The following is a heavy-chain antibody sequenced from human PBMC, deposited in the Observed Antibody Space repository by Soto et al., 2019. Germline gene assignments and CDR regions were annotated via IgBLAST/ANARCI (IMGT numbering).Heavy chain of an antibody. J-gene: IGHJ6*04. CDR3: ARPRLPAAGDYYYYYGMDV. CDR2: ISSRSTYI. V-gene: IGHV3-21*01. D-gene: IGHD6-13*01. CDR1: GFTFSKYS. Sequence: LRLSCAASGFTFSKYSVNWVRQAPGKGLEWVSSISSRSTYIFYADSVKGRFTISRDNAKNSLYLQMNSLRAEDTGVYYCARPRLPAAGDYYYYYGMDVWSKGTTVTVSS.